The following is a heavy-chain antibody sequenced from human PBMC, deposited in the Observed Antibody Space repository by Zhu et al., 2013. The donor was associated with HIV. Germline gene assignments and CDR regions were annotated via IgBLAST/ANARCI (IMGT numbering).Heavy chain of an antibody. J-gene: IGHJ4*02. CDR2: ISIYSGNT. Sequence: QVQLVQSGAEVKTPGASVRVSCRASGYTFTNYGISWVRQAPGQGLEWMGWISIYSGNTYYVQRLQGRVTMTTDTSTNTAYMELRSLRSDDTAVYYCATHRYWGQGTLVTVSS. V-gene: IGHV1-18*01. CDR1: GYTFTNYG. CDR3: ATHRY.